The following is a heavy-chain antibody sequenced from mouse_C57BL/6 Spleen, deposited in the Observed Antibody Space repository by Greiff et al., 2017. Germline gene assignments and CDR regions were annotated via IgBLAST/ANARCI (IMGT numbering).Heavy chain of an antibody. J-gene: IGHJ1*03. D-gene: IGHD1-1*01. Sequence: VKLQQPGAELVRPGSSVKLSCKASGYTFTSYWMHWVKQRPIQGLEWIGNIDPSDSETHYNQKFKDKATLTVDKSSSTAYMQLSSLTSEDSAVYYCARYYYGSIYWYFDVWGTGTTVTVSS. CDR3: ARYYYGSIYWYFDV. CDR1: GYTFTSYW. CDR2: IDPSDSET. V-gene: IGHV1-52*01.